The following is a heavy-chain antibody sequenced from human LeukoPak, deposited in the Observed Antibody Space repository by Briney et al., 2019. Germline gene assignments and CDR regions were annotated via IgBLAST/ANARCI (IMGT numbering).Heavy chain of an antibody. CDR1: GYTFTSYY. V-gene: IGHV1-46*01. J-gene: IGHJ3*02. Sequence: ASVKVSCKASGYTFTSYYMHWVRQAPGQGLEWMGIINPSGGSTSYAQKFQGRVTMTRDTSTSTVYMELSRLRSDDTAVYYCARGGGSTMMKYNPDDAFDIWGQGTMVTVSS. CDR2: INPSGGST. CDR3: ARGGGSTMMKYNPDDAFDI. D-gene: IGHD3-22*01.